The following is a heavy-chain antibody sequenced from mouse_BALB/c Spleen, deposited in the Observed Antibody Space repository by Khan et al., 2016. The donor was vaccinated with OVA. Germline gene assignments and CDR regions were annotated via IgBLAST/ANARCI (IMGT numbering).Heavy chain of an antibody. Sequence: QVQLKESGPCLVAPSQSLSITCTVSWFSLTDYAVSWIRQPPGKGLELLGVIWAGGRKYYNSVLKSRLSISKDNSKSQVFLKMNSLQTDDTAMYYCARDPPYYGLDYWGQGTSVTVSS. CDR1: WFSLTDYA. CDR2: IWAGGRK. V-gene: IGHV2-6-5*01. J-gene: IGHJ4*01. CDR3: ARDPPYYGLDY.